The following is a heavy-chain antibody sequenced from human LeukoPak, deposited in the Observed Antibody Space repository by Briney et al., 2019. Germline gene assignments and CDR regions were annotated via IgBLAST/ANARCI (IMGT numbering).Heavy chain of an antibody. CDR2: ISGSSSYI. J-gene: IGHJ6*03. V-gene: IGHV3-21*01. CDR1: GFTFSSYS. D-gene: IGHD5-18*01. CDR3: ARDPHIQLSYYYYMDI. Sequence: GGSLRLSCAASGFTFSSYSMNWVRQAPGKGLEWVSSISGSSSYIYYADSVKGRFTVSRDDSRNTLFLQMNSLRADDTAVYYCARDPHIQLSYYYYMDIWGKGTTVTVSS.